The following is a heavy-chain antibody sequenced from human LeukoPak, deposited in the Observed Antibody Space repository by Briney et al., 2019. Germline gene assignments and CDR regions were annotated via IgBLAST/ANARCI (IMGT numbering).Heavy chain of an antibody. D-gene: IGHD6-6*01. CDR1: GVSISSGDYY. V-gene: IGHV4-30-4*01. Sequence: PSQTLSLTCTVSGVSISSGDYYWSWIRQPPGKGLEWIGYIYYSGSTYYNPSLKSRVTISVDTSKNQSSLKLSSVTAADTAVYYCARGFVYSSSSFFGPSYNWFDPWGQGTLVTVSS. CDR3: ARGFVYSSSSFFGPSYNWFDP. CDR2: IYYSGST. J-gene: IGHJ5*02.